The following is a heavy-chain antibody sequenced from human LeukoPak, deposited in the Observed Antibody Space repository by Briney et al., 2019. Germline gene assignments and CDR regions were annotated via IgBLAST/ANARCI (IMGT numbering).Heavy chain of an antibody. D-gene: IGHD3-22*01. V-gene: IGHV1-18*01. CDR2: ISGYNGNT. CDR1: GYTFTRYG. Sequence: ASVKVSCKASGYTFTRYGISWVRQAPGQGLEWMGWISGYNGNTNHAQKLQGRVTMTTDTSTSTAYMELRSLRSDDTAVYYCARVYYYDSSGYYPVAFDIWGQGTMVTVSS. CDR3: ARVYYYDSSGYYPVAFDI. J-gene: IGHJ3*02.